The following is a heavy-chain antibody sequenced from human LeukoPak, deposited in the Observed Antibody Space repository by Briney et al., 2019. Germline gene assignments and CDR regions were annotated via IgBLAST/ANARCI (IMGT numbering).Heavy chain of an antibody. J-gene: IGHJ5*02. Sequence: SQTLSLTCTVSGVSFSDGDYYWSWIRQPPGKALQWIGYISDSGSTYYNPSLNSRITISADTSKNQFSLRLTSVTAADTAVYYCTRDQAGGEWLDPWGQGTLVTVSS. D-gene: IGHD3-10*01. V-gene: IGHV4-30-4*08. CDR1: GVSFSDGDYY. CDR3: TRDQAGGEWLDP. CDR2: ISDSGST.